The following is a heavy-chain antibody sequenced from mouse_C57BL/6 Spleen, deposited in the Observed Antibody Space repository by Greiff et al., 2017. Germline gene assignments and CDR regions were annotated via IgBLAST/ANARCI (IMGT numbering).Heavy chain of an antibody. CDR2: INPSSSTI. CDR1: GFAFTRYW. J-gene: IGHJ3*01. D-gene: IGHD2-5*01. V-gene: IGHV4-1*01. Sequence: EVQLQQPGGGLVQPGGSLKLSCAASGFAFTRYWMRWVRRAPGQGLEWIGEINPSSSTINYAPSLKDKCNISRDKAKNTRYLQMSKVRSEDTALYYCASPNYYSNYVLAYWGQGTLVTVSA. CDR3: ASPNYYSNYVLAY.